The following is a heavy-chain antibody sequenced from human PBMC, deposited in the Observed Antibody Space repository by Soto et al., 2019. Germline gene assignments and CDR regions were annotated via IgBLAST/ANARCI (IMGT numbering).Heavy chain of an antibody. CDR1: GFTFSDYY. D-gene: IGHD3-3*01. J-gene: IGHJ5*02. V-gene: IGHV3-11*01. Sequence: PGGSLRLSCAASGFTFSDYYMSWIRQAPGKGLEWVSYISSSGSTIYYADSVKGRFTISRDNAKNSLYLQMNSLRAEDTAVYYCARADPPDFWSGSSKWFDPWGQGTLVTVSS. CDR2: ISSSGSTI. CDR3: ARADPPDFWSGSSKWFDP.